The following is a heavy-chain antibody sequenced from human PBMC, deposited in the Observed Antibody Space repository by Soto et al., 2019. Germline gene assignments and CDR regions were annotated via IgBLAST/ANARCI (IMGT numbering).Heavy chain of an antibody. CDR1: GFTFSSYA. D-gene: IGHD4-17*01. Sequence: QVQLVESGGGVVQPGRSLRLSCAASGFTFSSYAMHWVRQAPGKGLEWVAVISYDGSNKYYADSVKGRFIISRDNSKNTLYLQMNSLRAEDTAVYYCARGRYGDYDYWGQGTLVTVSS. CDR3: ARGRYGDYDY. CDR2: ISYDGSNK. V-gene: IGHV3-30-3*01. J-gene: IGHJ4*02.